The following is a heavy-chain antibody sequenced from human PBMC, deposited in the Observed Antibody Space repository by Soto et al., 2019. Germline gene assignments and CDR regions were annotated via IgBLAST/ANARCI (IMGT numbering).Heavy chain of an antibody. D-gene: IGHD2-8*02. CDR3: ARGDYGTGGYPFPYFDY. CDR1: GYSFTGYS. J-gene: IGHJ4*02. CDR2: INPDSGAT. V-gene: IGHV1-2*02. Sequence: HEHLVQSGAEVKRPGASLKVSCTSSGYSFTGYSIYWVRQAPGQGLEWMGWINPDSGATNYAQNFQGRLTLTSDTSISTASMRLTSLTSDDTAVYYCARGDYGTGGYPFPYFDYWGQGTLVIVSS.